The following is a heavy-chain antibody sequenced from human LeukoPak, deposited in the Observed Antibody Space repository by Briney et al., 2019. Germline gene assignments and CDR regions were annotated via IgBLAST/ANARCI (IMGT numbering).Heavy chain of an antibody. V-gene: IGHV3-9*01. CDR2: ISWNSGSI. D-gene: IGHD3-9*01. Sequence: GRSLRLSCAASGFTFDDYAMHWVRQAPGKGLEWVSGISWNSGSIGYAGSVKGRFTISRDNAKNPLYLQMNSLRAEDTAFYYCAKGLYYDILTGNYFDPWGQGTPVTVSS. J-gene: IGHJ5*02. CDR3: AKGLYYDILTGNYFDP. CDR1: GFTFDDYA.